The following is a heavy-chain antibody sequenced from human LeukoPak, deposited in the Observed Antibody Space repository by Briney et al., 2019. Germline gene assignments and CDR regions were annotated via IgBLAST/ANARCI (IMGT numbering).Heavy chain of an antibody. J-gene: IGHJ6*02. CDR3: ARGGGLDV. V-gene: IGHV3-74*01. CDR1: GFDFSSNW. CDR2: IKGGGIST. D-gene: IGHD3-16*01. Sequence: PGGSLRLSCAASGFDFSSNWMHWVRHAPGQGLVWVSRIKGGGISTNYADSVKGRFTISRDIAKNSLYLQMSNLRAEDTAVYFCARGGGLDVWGQGATVTVSS.